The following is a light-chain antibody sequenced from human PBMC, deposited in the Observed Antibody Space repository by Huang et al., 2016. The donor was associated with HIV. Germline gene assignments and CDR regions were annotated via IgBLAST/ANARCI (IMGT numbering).Light chain of an antibody. CDR1: HDISTF. V-gene: IGKV1-27*01. J-gene: IGKJ1*01. Sequence: DIEMTQSPPSLSASIGDRVTLTCRASHDISTFLAWYQQKPGSPPKLLIYGASIVQSGVPSRFSGSGSGTDFTLTINSLQPEDVANYYCQKYDNAPRTFGQGTKVEVK. CDR3: QKYDNAPRT. CDR2: GAS.